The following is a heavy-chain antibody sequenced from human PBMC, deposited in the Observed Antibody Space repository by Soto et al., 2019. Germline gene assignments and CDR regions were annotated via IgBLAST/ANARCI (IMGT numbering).Heavy chain of an antibody. V-gene: IGHV1-69*01. J-gene: IGHJ6*02. CDR2: ITPIPGTA. CDR3: ARSQGSSTSLEIYYYYYYGMDV. CDR1: GGTFSSYA. Sequence: QVQLVQSGAEVKKPGSSVKVSCKASGGTFSSYAISWVRQAPGQGLEWMGGITPIPGTANYDQKFQGRVTITADESTSTAYMELSSLRSEDTAVYYCARSQGSSTSLEIYYYYYYGMDVWGQGTTVTVSS. D-gene: IGHD2-2*01.